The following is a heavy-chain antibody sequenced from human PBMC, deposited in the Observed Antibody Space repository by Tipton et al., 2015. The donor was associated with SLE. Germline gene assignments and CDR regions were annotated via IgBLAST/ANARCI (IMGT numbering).Heavy chain of an antibody. J-gene: IGHJ2*01. D-gene: IGHD3-16*01. CDR2: IYYTGST. CDR3: ARDLTLGRWYFDL. CDR1: GDSISSSSYY. V-gene: IGHV4-39*07. Sequence: LRLSCSVSGDSISSSSYYWGWMRQPPGKGLEWIGSIYYTGSTYYNPSLKSRVTISIDTSKNQFSLKLSSVTAADTAVYYCARDLTLGRWYFDLWGRGTLVTVSS.